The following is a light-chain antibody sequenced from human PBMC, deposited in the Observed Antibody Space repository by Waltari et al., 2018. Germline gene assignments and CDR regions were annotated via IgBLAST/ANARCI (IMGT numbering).Light chain of an antibody. CDR3: QQYNNWPIT. CDR1: QSVSSN. CDR2: GAS. Sequence: ETVMTQSPATLSVSPGERATLSCRARQSVSSNLAWYQQKPGQAPRLLIYGASTRATGIPARFSGSGSGTEFTLTISSLQSEDVAVYYCQQYNNWPITFGQGTRLEIK. J-gene: IGKJ5*01. V-gene: IGKV3-15*01.